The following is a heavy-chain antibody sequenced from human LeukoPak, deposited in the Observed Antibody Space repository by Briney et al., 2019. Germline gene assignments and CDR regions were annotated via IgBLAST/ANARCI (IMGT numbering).Heavy chain of an antibody. D-gene: IGHD5-12*01. CDR3: ATRGATQPPY. Sequence: GGSLRLSCAASGFTFSDYYMSWIRQAPGKGLEWVSAISGSGSSTYYSDSVKGRFTISRDNSKNTLFLQMSSLRAEDTAVYYCATRGATQPPYWGQGTLVTVSS. CDR2: ISGSGSST. CDR1: GFTFSDYY. V-gene: IGHV3-23*01. J-gene: IGHJ4*02.